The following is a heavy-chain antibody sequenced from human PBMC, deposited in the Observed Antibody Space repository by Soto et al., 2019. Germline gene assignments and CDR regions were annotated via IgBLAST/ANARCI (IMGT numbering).Heavy chain of an antibody. J-gene: IGHJ4*02. Sequence: SETLSLTCTVSGGSISSYYWSWIRQPPGRGLEWIGSIYFDGAAFYNPSLKSRVTLSVDTSRNQFSLNVNSVTAADTAIYYCARRGNNGGYLRSYDYWGQGSLVTVSS. CDR2: IYFDGAA. CDR3: ARRGNNGGYLRSYDY. D-gene: IGHD3-22*01. CDR1: GGSISSYY. V-gene: IGHV4-59*04.